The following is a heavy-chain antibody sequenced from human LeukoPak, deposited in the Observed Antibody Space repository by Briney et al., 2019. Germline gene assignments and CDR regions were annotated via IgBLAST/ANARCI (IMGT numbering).Heavy chain of an antibody. J-gene: IGHJ5*02. V-gene: IGHV1-58*01. Sequence: SVKVSCKTSGFTFSNSTVQWVRQARGQRLEWLGWIGLGSGDTKYAQRVQERLTLTRDMSTNTAYMEPSSLRSEDTAVYYCVAERYSDGCCWFDPWGQGTLVTVSS. CDR1: GFTFSNST. D-gene: IGHD6-25*01. CDR2: IGLGSGDT. CDR3: VAERYSDGCCWFDP.